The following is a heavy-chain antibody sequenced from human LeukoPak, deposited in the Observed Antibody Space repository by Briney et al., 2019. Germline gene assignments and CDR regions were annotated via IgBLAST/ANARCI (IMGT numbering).Heavy chain of an antibody. CDR1: GYTFTSYG. Sequence: GASVKVSCKASGYTFTSYGISWVRQAPGQGLEWMGWISAYNGNTNYAQKLQGRVTMTTDTSTSTAYMELRSLRSDDTAVYYCARLGLLWFGELLPYGMDVWGKGTTVTVSS. D-gene: IGHD3-10*01. J-gene: IGHJ6*04. V-gene: IGHV1-18*04. CDR2: ISAYNGNT. CDR3: ARLGLLWFGELLPYGMDV.